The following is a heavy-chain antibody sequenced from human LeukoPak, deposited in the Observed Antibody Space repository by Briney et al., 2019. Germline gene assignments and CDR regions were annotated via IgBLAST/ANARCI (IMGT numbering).Heavy chain of an antibody. J-gene: IGHJ5*02. CDR1: GGSISSSSYY. CDR2: IYYSGST. V-gene: IGHV4-39*01. D-gene: IGHD1-1*01. CDR3: ARHQVARYNGWLDP. Sequence: SETLSLTCTVSGGSISSSSYYWGWIRQPPGKGLEWIGSIYYSGSTYYNPSLKSRVTISVDTSKNQFSLKLSSVTAADTAVYYCARHQVARYNGWLDPWGQGTLVTVSS.